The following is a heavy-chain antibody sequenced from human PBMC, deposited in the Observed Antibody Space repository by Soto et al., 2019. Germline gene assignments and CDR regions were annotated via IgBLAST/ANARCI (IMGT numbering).Heavy chain of an antibody. J-gene: IGHJ6*02. CDR3: ARDQAGRTTQYSYGMDV. CDR2: IKQDGSEK. V-gene: IGHV3-7*03. D-gene: IGHD1-1*01. Sequence: EVQLVESGGGLVQPGGSLRLSCAVSGFTFSYYWMSWVRQAPGKGLEWVANIKQDGSEKYYVDSVKGRFSISRDNAQNSLYLQMNSLRAEDTAVYYCARDQAGRTTQYSYGMDVWGQGTTVTVSS. CDR1: GFTFSYYW.